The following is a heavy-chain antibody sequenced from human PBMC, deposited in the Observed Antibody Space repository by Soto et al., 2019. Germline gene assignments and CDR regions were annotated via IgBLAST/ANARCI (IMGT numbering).Heavy chain of an antibody. CDR1: GGSISSGDYY. D-gene: IGHD3-22*01. CDR2: IYYSGST. CDR3: DRVEDYYDSSGYYV. J-gene: IGHJ4*02. Sequence: SETLSLTCTASGGSISSGDYYWRWIRQPPGKGLEWIGYIYYSGSTYYNPSLKSRVTISVDTSKNQFSLKLSSVTAADTAVYYCDRVEDYYDSSGYYVWGQGTLVTVSS. V-gene: IGHV4-30-4*01.